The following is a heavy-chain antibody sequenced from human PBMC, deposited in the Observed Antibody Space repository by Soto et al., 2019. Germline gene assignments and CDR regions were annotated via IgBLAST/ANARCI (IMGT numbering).Heavy chain of an antibody. D-gene: IGHD3-10*01. CDR1: GFTFSDYY. J-gene: IGHJ4*02. Sequence: LRLSCAASGFTFSDYYMTWIRQAPGKGLEWLSYISDSGSSIYYADSVKGRFTISRDNAKKSLYLQMNSLRAEDTAVYYCARDRRGLWADFDYWGQGTLVTVSS. CDR2: ISDSGSSI. CDR3: ARDRRGLWADFDY. V-gene: IGHV3-11*01.